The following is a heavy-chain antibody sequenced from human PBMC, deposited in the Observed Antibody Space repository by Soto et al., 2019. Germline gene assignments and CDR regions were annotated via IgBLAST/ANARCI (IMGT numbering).Heavy chain of an antibody. J-gene: IGHJ6*02. CDR1: GGSFSGYY. Sequence: SETLSLTCAVFGGSFSGYYWSWIRQPPGKGLGWIGEINHSGSTNYNPSLKSRVTISVDTSKNQFSLKLSSVTAADTAVYYCASQTTVVTPDYYGMDVWGQGTTVTVSS. D-gene: IGHD4-17*01. CDR2: INHSGST. CDR3: ASQTTVVTPDYYGMDV. V-gene: IGHV4-34*01.